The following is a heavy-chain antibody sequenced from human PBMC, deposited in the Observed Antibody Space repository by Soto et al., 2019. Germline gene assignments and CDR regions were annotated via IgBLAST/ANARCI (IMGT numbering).Heavy chain of an antibody. D-gene: IGHD3-22*01. CDR2: IYHGGST. V-gene: IGHV4-38-2*01. CDR1: GYSISSGYY. Sequence: SGTLSLTCAVSGYSISSGYYWGWLRQPPGKGLEWIGIIYHGGSTNYNPSLNSRVTLSIDMTNNHVSLILNSVTAADTAVYYCARVGPWVPYYYDSSPYTFENWFDPWGQGTPVTVSS. CDR3: ARVGPWVPYYYDSSPYTFENWFDP. J-gene: IGHJ5*02.